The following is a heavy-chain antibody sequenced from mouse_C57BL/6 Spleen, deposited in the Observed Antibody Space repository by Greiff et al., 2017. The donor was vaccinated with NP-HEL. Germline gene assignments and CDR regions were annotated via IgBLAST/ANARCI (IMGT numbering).Heavy chain of an antibody. CDR1: GFTFSDYY. CDR3: ARDPLYYYGSSYYWYFDV. Sequence: EVKLVESEGGLVQPGSSMKLSCTASGFTFSDYYMAWVRQVPEKGLEWVENINYDGSSTYYLDSLKSRFIISRDNAKNILYLQMSSLKSEDTATYYCARDPLYYYGSSYYWYFDVWGTGTTVTVSS. V-gene: IGHV5-16*01. J-gene: IGHJ1*03. CDR2: INYDGSST. D-gene: IGHD1-1*01.